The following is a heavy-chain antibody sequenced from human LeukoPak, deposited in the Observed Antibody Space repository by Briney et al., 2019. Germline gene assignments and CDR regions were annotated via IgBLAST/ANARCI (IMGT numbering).Heavy chain of an antibody. CDR1: GFTVSSNY. D-gene: IGHD3-3*01. CDR2: IYSGGST. J-gene: IGHJ4*02. V-gene: IGHV3-66*02. CDR3: ARVRRYDFWSGYYSYYFDY. Sequence: GGSLRLSCAASGFTVSSNYMSWVRQAPGKGLEWVSVIYSGGSTYYADSVKGRFTISRDNSKNTLYLQMNSLRAEDTAVYYCARVRRYDFWSGYYSYYFDYWGQGTLVTVS.